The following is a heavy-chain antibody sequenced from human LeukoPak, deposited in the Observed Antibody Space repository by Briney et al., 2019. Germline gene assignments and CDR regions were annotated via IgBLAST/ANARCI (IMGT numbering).Heavy chain of an antibody. CDR3: ARVPYSSSWPGFDP. D-gene: IGHD6-13*01. J-gene: IGHJ5*02. Sequence: PSGTLSLTCAVSGGSISSSNWWSWVRQPPGKGLEWIGEIYHSGSTNYNPSLKSRVTISVDKSKNQFSLKLSSVTAADTAMYYCARVPYSSSWPGFDPWGQGTLVTVSS. V-gene: IGHV4-4*02. CDR2: IYHSGST. CDR1: GGSISSSNW.